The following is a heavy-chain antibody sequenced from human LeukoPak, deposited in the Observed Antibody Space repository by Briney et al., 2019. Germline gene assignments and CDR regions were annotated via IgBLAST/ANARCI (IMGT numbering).Heavy chain of an antibody. D-gene: IGHD6-13*01. CDR3: AKDGEVLPAGEIDY. J-gene: IGHJ4*02. Sequence: GGSLRLSCVASGFNFDDYAMHWARQAPGKGMEWVSGISWNNGSIQYAASVKGRFTISRDSAKKSLYLHMNSLRPEDTAFYYCAKDGEVLPAGEIDYWGQGTLVTVSS. V-gene: IGHV3-9*01. CDR1: GFNFDDYA. CDR2: ISWNNGSI.